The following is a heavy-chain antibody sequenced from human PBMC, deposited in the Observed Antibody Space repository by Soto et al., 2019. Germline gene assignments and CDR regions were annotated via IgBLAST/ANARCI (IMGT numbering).Heavy chain of an antibody. D-gene: IGHD3-9*01. CDR3: ARGPLRGYFDWQIGWFDP. CDR1: GGSISSYY. Sequence: SETLSLTCTVSGGSISSYYWSWIRQPPGKGLEWIGYIYYSGSTNYNPSLKSRVTISVDTSKNQFSLKLSSVTAADTAVYYCARGPLRGYFDWQIGWFDPWGQGTLVTVS. J-gene: IGHJ5*02. V-gene: IGHV4-59*01. CDR2: IYYSGST.